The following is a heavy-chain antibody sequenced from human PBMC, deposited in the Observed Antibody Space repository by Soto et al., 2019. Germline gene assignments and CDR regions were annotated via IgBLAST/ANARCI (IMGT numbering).Heavy chain of an antibody. Sequence: SETLSLTCAVSGVSLTSGNWWTWVRQSPQRGLEYIGEIFHDGTANYYPSFERRVAMSVDTSRNQFSLKLTSVTAADTAVYFCARFFYDTRLNYMYSDFLGPATLVTVS. CDR3: ARFFYDTRLNYMYSDF. CDR1: GVSLTSGNW. J-gene: IGHJ4*02. D-gene: IGHD3-10*01. CDR2: IFHDGTA. V-gene: IGHV4-4*02.